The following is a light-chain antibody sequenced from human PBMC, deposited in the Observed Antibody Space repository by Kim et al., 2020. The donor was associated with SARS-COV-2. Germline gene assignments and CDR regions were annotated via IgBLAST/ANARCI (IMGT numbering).Light chain of an antibody. J-gene: IGKJ1*01. CDR2: GAS. CDR1: QNISSTY. CDR3: QQYGSSPWT. Sequence: SPGERVTPSCRASQNISSTYFAWYQHKPGQAPRLLIFGASSRPTGIPDRFSGSGSGTDFTLTISRLEPEDFAVYYCQQYGSSPWTFGQGTKVDIK. V-gene: IGKV3-20*01.